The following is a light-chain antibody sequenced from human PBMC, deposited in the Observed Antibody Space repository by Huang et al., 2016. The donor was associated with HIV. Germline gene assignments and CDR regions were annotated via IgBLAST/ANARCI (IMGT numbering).Light chain of an antibody. CDR3: QQYNSWPPLFT. V-gene: IGKV3-15*01. J-gene: IGKJ3*01. CDR1: QSVSTN. Sequence: EVLLTQSPATLSVSPGERTTLSCRASQSVSTNLDGYQQQPGQAPRLLIYGASTRATGVQARFSGSGPGTEFTLTISSLQSEDSAVYYCQQYNSWPPLFTFGPGTKVDIK. CDR2: GAS.